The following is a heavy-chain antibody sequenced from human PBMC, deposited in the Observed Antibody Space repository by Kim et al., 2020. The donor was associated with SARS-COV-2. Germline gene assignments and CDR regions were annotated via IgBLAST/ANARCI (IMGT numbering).Heavy chain of an antibody. D-gene: IGHD3-16*01. Sequence: SETLSLTCAVYGGSFSGYYWSWIRQPPGKGLEWIGEINHSGSTNYNPSLKSRVTISVDTSKNQFSLKLSSVTAADTAVYYCARGKWQGSYGPTSRYYYYGMDVWGQGTTVTVSS. J-gene: IGHJ6*02. V-gene: IGHV4-34*01. CDR3: ARGKWQGSYGPTSRYYYYGMDV. CDR1: GGSFSGYY. CDR2: INHSGST.